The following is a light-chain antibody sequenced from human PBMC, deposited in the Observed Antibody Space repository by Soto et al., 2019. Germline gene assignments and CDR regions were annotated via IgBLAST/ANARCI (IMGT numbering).Light chain of an antibody. CDR1: QSLSSN. CDR3: QQYNNWPPWT. J-gene: IGKJ5*01. V-gene: IGKV3-15*01. Sequence: EIAMTQSPDTLSVSPGERATLSCRASQSLSSNLAWYQQKPGQAPRLLIYDASIRATGIPARFSGSGSGTEFTLTISSLQSEDFAVYYCQQYNNWPPWTFGQGTRLEIK. CDR2: DAS.